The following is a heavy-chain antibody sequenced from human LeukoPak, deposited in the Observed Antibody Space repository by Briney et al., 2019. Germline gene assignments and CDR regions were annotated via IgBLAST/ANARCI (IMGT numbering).Heavy chain of an antibody. CDR2: INPSGGPP. D-gene: IGHD6-6*01. V-gene: IGHV1-46*01. CDR3: ARGPLAARPPQSSWVY. Sequence: GASVKVSCKASEYTFTNYYIHWLRQAPGQGLEWMGVINPSGGPPTYAQRFQGRVTMTRDTSTSTLYMELSRLRSDDTAVYYCARGPLAARPPQSSWVYWGQGTLVTVSS. J-gene: IGHJ4*02. CDR1: EYTFTNYY.